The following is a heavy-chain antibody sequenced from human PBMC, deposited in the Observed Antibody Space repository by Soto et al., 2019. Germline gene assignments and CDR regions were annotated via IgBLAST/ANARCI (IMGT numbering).Heavy chain of an antibody. CDR3: ARVYPSDTRYGYVGNNWFDP. Sequence: QVQLVQSGGEVKKPGASVKVSCKASGYTFTSYYMHWVRQAPGQGLEWMGIINPSGGSTSYAQKFQGSVTMTRDTSTSTVYMELSSLRSEDTAVYYCARVYPSDTRYGYVGNNWFDPWGQGTLVTVSS. D-gene: IGHD5-18*01. CDR1: GYTFTSYY. CDR2: INPSGGST. J-gene: IGHJ5*02. V-gene: IGHV1-46*03.